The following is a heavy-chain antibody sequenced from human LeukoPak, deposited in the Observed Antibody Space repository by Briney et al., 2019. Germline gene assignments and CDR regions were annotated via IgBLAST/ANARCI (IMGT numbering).Heavy chain of an antibody. CDR3: ARKGYYDSGTFDI. V-gene: IGHV3-21*01. D-gene: IGHD3-22*01. J-gene: IGHJ3*02. CDR2: ITSSGSYI. CDR1: GFSFGSYS. Sequence: PGGSLRLSCAVSGFSFGSYSMNWVRQAPGKGLEWVSSITSSGSYINYADSVKGRFTTSRDNAKNSLYLQMNSLRAEDTAVYYCARKGYYDSGTFDIWGQGTMVTVPS.